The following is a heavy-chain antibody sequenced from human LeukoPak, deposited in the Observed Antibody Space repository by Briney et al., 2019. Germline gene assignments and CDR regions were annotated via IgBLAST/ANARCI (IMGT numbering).Heavy chain of an antibody. V-gene: IGHV4-59*01. CDR3: ARLSTQWLVPYFDY. J-gene: IGHJ4*02. Sequence: SETLSLTCTVSGGSISSYYWSWIRQPPGRGLEWIGYIYYSGSTNYNPSLKSRVTISVDTSKNQFSLKLSSVTAADTAVYYCARLSTQWLVPYFDYWGQGTLVTVSS. CDR1: GGSISSYY. CDR2: IYYSGST. D-gene: IGHD6-19*01.